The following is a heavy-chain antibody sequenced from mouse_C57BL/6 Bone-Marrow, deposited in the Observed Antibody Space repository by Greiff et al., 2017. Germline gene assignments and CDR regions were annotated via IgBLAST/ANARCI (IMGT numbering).Heavy chain of an antibody. V-gene: IGHV5-17*01. Sequence: EVQLVESGGGLVKPGGSLKLSCAASGFTFSDYGMHWVRQAPEKGLEWVAYISSGSSTIYYADTVKGRFTISRDNAKNTLFLQMTSLRSEDTAMYYCARRLDYDGGDYYAMDYWGQGTSVTVSS. CDR2: ISSGSSTI. J-gene: IGHJ4*01. CDR1: GFTFSDYG. CDR3: ARRLDYDGGDYYAMDY. D-gene: IGHD2-4*01.